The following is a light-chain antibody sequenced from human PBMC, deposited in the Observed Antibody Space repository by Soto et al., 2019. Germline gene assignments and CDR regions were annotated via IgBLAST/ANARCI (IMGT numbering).Light chain of an antibody. V-gene: IGKV3-15*01. J-gene: IGKJ1*01. CDR3: QQYNNWPPWT. CDR2: GTS. CDR1: QSVSSN. Sequence: EIVMTQSPATLSVSPGERVTLSCWASQSVSSNLAWYQQKPGQAPRLLIYGTSTRATGIPARFSGSESGTGFTLTISSLQSEDFAVYYCQQYNNWPPWTFGQGTKVEIK.